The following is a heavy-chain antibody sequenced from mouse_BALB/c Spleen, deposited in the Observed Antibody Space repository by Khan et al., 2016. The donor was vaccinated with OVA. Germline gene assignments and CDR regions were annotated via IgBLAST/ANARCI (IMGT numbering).Heavy chain of an antibody. CDR2: IWSGGSS. Sequence: QVQLKESGPGLVQPSQSLSITCTVSDFSLTSYGVHWVRQSPGKGLEWLGVIWSGGSSDYNAAFISRLSISKDNSKSQVFFKMNSLQHNDTAIYYCARRDYRYALAYWGQGTLGTVSA. V-gene: IGHV2-2*02. CDR1: DFSLTSYG. CDR3: ARRDYRYALAY. D-gene: IGHD2-14*01. J-gene: IGHJ3*01.